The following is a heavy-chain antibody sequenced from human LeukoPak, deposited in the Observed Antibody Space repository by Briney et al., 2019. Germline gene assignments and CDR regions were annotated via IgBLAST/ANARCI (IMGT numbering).Heavy chain of an antibody. CDR2: IKCDGSEK. Sequence: GGSLRLSCAASGFTFSNSWMHWVCQAPEKGLEWVADIKCDGSEKCYVDSVKGRLTISRDNAKNSLYLQVNSLRAEDMTVYYCVRGVGSSTSCYVRAFDIWGKGQWSPSLQ. V-gene: IGHV3-52*01. D-gene: IGHD2-2*01. J-gene: IGHJ3*02. CDR1: GFTFSNSW. CDR3: VRGVGSSTSCYVRAFDI.